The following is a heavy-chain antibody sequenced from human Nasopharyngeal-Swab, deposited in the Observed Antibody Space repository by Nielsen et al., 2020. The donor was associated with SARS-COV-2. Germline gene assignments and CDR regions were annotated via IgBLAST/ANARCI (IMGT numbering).Heavy chain of an antibody. J-gene: IGHJ6*02. CDR3: ASSPLWFGEPEHGMDV. D-gene: IGHD3-10*01. CDR2: INHSGST. Sequence: RQAPGKGLEWIGEINHSGSTNYNPSPKRRVTISVDTSKNQVSLKLSYVTAADTAVYYCASSPLWFGEPEHGMDVWGQGTTVTVSS. V-gene: IGHV4-34*01.